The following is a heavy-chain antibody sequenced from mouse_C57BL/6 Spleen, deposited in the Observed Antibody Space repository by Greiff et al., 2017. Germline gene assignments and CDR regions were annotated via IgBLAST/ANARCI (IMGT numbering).Heavy chain of an antibody. D-gene: IGHD1-1*01. CDR2: ISSGRSTI. CDR1: GFTFSDYG. V-gene: IGHV5-17*01. J-gene: IGHJ2*01. Sequence: EVQGVESGGGLVKPGGSLKLSCAASGFTFSDYGMHWVRQAPEKGLEWVAYISSGRSTIYYADTVKGRFTISRDHAKNTLFLQMTSLRSEDAAMYYCARNYNGSSYYFDYWGQGTTLTVSS. CDR3: ARNYNGSSYYFDY.